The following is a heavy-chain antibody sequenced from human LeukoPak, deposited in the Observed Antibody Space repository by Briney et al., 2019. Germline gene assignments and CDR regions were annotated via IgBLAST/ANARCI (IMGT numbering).Heavy chain of an antibody. J-gene: IGHJ4*02. V-gene: IGHV3-30*02. CDR1: GFTFSSYG. Sequence: PGGSLRLSCAASGFTFSSYGMHWVRQAPGKGLEWVAFIRYDGSNKYYADSVKGRSTISRDNSKNTLYLQMNSLRAEDTAVYYCAKDFGVGDQTDYWGQGTLVTVSS. CDR3: AKDFGVGDQTDY. D-gene: IGHD3-3*01. CDR2: IRYDGSNK.